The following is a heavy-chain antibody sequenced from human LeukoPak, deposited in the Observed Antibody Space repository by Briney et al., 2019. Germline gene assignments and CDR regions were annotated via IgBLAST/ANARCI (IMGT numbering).Heavy chain of an antibody. CDR2: ISSNGGST. Sequence: GGSLRLSCAASGFTFSSYAMHWVRQAPGKGLEYVSAISSNGGSTYYANSVKGRFTISGDNSKNTLYLQMGSLRAEDMAVYYCARGTAYYYDSSGTDVWGQGTTVTVSS. CDR3: ARGTAYYYDSSGTDV. D-gene: IGHD3-22*01. J-gene: IGHJ6*02. CDR1: GFTFSSYA. V-gene: IGHV3-64*01.